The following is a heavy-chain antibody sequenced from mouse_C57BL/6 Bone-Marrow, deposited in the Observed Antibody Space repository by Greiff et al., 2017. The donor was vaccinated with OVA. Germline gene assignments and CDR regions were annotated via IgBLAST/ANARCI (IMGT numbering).Heavy chain of an antibody. CDR3: ARDPFYRYYFDY. J-gene: IGHJ2*01. CDR1: GFSINSDCY. V-gene: IGHV3-3*01. CDR2: TFYSGIT. Sequence: EVHLVESGPSLVRPSQTLSLTCTVSGFSINSDCYWFWIRQYPGNKLESIGYTFYSGITYYNPSLESRTYITRDTSKNQFSLKLSSVTTEDTATYYCARDPFYRYYFDYWGQGTTLTVSS.